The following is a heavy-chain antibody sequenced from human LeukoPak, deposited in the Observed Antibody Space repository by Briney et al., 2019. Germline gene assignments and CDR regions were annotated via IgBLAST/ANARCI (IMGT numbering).Heavy chain of an antibody. D-gene: IGHD6-13*01. CDR3: ARHVAATGIADYSQY. CDR2: LYYSGTN. J-gene: IGHJ1*01. CDR1: GGFITSYY. V-gene: IGHV4-59*08. Sequence: SETLSLTCTVSGGFITSYYWSWLRQPPGKGLEWIGYLYYSGTNQYNPSLKSRVTISADKSKNQISLSLRSVTATDTAIYYCARHVAATGIADYSQYWGQGSLVTVSS.